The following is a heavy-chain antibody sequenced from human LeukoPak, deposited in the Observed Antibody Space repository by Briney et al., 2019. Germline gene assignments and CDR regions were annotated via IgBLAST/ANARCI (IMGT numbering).Heavy chain of an antibody. V-gene: IGHV4-39*07. Sequence: SETLSLTCTVSNDSISSGDYYWNWIRQPPGKGLEWIGSIYYSGSTYYNPSLKSRVTISVDTSKNQFSLKLSSVTAADTAVYYCARVVHSSSWYSGYYYYGMDVWGQGTTVTVSS. CDR2: IYYSGST. D-gene: IGHD6-13*01. CDR3: ARVVHSSSWYSGYYYYGMDV. J-gene: IGHJ6*02. CDR1: NDSISSGDYY.